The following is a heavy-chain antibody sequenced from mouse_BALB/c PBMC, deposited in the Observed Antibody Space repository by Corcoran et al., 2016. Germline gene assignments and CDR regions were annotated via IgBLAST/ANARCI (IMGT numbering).Heavy chain of an antibody. V-gene: IGHV9-3-1*01. CDR3: ARAPLHYYAMDY. CDR2: INTYTGEP. CDR1: GYTFTNYG. J-gene: IGHJ4*01. Sequence: QIPLVQSGPELQKPVDTVMISCKASGYTFTNYGMNWVKQAPGKGLKWMGRINTYTGEPTYADDFKGRFAFSLEVSASTAYLQINNLKNEDTATYFCARAPLHYYAMDYWGQGTSVTVSS. D-gene: IGHD6-1*01.